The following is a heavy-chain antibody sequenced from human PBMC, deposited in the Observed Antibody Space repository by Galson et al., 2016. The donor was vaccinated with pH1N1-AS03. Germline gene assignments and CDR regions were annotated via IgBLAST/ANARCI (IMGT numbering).Heavy chain of an antibody. Sequence: SLRLSCAASGFTFSRYPMAWVRQTPGKGLQWVATIKEDGSETNYVESVKGRFTISRDNDKRSTYLEMNNLTVEDTAVYYSVRDGVFRSVMDVWGQETTVTASS. D-gene: IGHD1-14*01. CDR1: GFTFSRYP. V-gene: IGHV3-7*03. J-gene: IGHJ6*02. CDR2: IKEDGSET. CDR3: VRDGVFRSVMDV.